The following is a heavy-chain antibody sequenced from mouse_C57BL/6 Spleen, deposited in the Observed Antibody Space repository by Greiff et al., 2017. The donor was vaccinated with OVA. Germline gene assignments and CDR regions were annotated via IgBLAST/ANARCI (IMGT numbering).Heavy chain of an antibody. CDR2: INPNNGGT. V-gene: IGHV1-18*01. D-gene: IGHD2-4*01. Sequence: VQLQQSGPELVKPGASVKIPCKASGYTFTDYYMDWVKQSHGKSLEWIGDINPNNGGTIYNQKFKGKATLTVDKSSRTAYMELRSLTSEDTAVDYCARERDYDDLYFDVWGTGTTVTVSS. CDR3: ARERDYDDLYFDV. J-gene: IGHJ1*03. CDR1: GYTFTDYY.